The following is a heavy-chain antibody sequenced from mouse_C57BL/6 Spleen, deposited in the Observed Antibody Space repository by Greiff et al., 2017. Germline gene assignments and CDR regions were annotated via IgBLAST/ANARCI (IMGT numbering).Heavy chain of an antibody. J-gene: IGHJ2*01. CDR1: GFSLTSYA. V-gene: IGHV2-9-1*01. Sequence: VKVVESGPGLVAPSQSLSITCTVSGFSLTSYAISWVRQPPGKGLEWLGVIWTGGGTNYTSALKSRLSISKDKSKSQVFLKMNSLQTDDTARYYCASIPSYYSKGGYFDYWGQGTTRTVSS. CDR2: IWTGGGT. CDR3: ASIPSYYSKGGYFDY. D-gene: IGHD2-5*01.